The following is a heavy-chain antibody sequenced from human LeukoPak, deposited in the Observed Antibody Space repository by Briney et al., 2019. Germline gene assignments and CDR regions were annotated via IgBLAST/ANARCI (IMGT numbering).Heavy chain of an antibody. CDR2: INLKSGDT. J-gene: IGHJ5*02. V-gene: IGHV1-2*02. Sequence: ASVKVSCKASGYTFRYYIHWVRQAPGQGLEWVGWINLKSGDTNNAQKFQGRVTLTRDTSISTAYMELSSLRSDDTAVYYCARDLETGGNWFDPWGQGTLVTVSS. D-gene: IGHD3-16*01. CDR1: GYTFRYY. CDR3: ARDLETGGNWFDP.